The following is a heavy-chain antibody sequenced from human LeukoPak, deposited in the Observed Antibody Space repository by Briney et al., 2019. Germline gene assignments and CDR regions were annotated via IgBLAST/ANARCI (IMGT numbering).Heavy chain of an antibody. V-gene: IGHV3-48*02. CDR3: ARARYSGNYYGAFDI. J-gene: IGHJ3*02. D-gene: IGHD1-26*01. CDR1: AFTFSPYP. CDR2: ISGSSSSI. Sequence: PGGSLRLSCAASAFTFSPYPMNWVRQAPGKGLEWVSYISGSSSSIYYAGAVRGRFTISRDNAKNSLFLQMSSLRDEDTDLYYCARARYSGNYYGAFDIWGQGTLVTVSS.